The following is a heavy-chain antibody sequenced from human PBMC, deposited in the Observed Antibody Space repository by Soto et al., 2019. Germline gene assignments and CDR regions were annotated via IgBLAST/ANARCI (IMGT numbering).Heavy chain of an antibody. D-gene: IGHD3-3*01. CDR3: ASQFWRPYYYYYGMDV. CDR2: IIPIFGTA. CDR1: GGTFSSYA. V-gene: IGHV1-69*13. J-gene: IGHJ6*02. Sequence: SVKVSCKASGGTFSSYAISWVRQAPGQGLEWMGGIIPIFGTANYAQKFQGRVTITADESTSTAYMELSSLRSEDTAVYYCASQFWRPYYYYYGMDVWGQGTTVTVSS.